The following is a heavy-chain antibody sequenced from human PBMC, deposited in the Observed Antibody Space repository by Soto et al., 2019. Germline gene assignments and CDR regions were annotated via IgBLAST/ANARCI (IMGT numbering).Heavy chain of an antibody. CDR1: GGTFSSYA. D-gene: IGHD6-19*01. CDR2: IIPIFGTA. V-gene: IGHV1-69*12. Sequence: QVQLVQSGAEVKKPGSSVKVSCKASGGTFSSYAISWVRQAPGQGLEWMGGIIPIFGTANYAQKFQGRVTITADESTSTAYMELSSLRSEYTAVYYCAREEPVAGNYYYDGMDVWGQGTTVTVSS. J-gene: IGHJ6*02. CDR3: AREEPVAGNYYYDGMDV.